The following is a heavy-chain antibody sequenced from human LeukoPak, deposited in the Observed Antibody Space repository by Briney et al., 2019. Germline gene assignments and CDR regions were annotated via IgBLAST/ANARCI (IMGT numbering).Heavy chain of an antibody. Sequence: PRGSRSLSCAASGFTFSSYWMHWVRQAPGKGLVWVSRINSDGRTITYGDPVKGRFTISRDNAKNTLYLQMNSLRAEDTAVYYCARVTVSSSQVIFDYWGKGSPVSSSS. CDR1: GFTFSSYW. D-gene: IGHD1-20*01. J-gene: IGHJ4*02. V-gene: IGHV3-74*01. CDR3: ARVTVSSSQVIFDY. CDR2: INSDGRTI.